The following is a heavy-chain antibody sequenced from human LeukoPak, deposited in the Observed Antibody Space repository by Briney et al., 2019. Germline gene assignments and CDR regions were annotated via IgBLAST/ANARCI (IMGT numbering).Heavy chain of an antibody. J-gene: IGHJ4*02. CDR2: IYSGGST. D-gene: IGHD6-13*01. Sequence: GGSLRLSCAAPGFTVSSNYMSWVRQAPGKGLEWVSVIYSGGSTYYADSVKGRFTISRDNSKNTLYLQMNSLGAEDTAVYYCAKDERRGSSAPFDYWGQGTLVTVSS. CDR3: AKDERRGSSAPFDY. V-gene: IGHV3-66*01. CDR1: GFTVSSNY.